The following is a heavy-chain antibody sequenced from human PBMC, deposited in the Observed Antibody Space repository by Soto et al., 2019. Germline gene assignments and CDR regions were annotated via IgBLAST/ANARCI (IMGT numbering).Heavy chain of an antibody. CDR3: VREDDGGDRDYYGLDV. V-gene: IGHV4-30-4*01. CDR1: GGSLNSEHYH. Sequence: QIQLQESGPGLVRPSQTLSLTCTVSGGSLNSEHYHWTWIRQAPGKGLEWIGYIHYTGSVRYNPSLHSLITMSVDTSKNLFSLNLSSVTAADTAVYFCVREDDGGDRDYYGLDVWGQGTMVTVSS. D-gene: IGHD2-21*02. CDR2: IHYTGSV. J-gene: IGHJ6*02.